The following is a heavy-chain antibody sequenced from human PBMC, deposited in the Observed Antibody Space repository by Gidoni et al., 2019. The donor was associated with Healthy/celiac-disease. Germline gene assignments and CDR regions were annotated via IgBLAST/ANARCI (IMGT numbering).Heavy chain of an antibody. V-gene: IGHV3-15*01. J-gene: IGHJ4*02. Sequence: EVQLVESGGGLVKPGGSLRLACAASGFTFSNAWMSWVRQAPGKGLEWVGRIKSKTDGGTTDYAAPVKGRFTISRDDSKNTLYLQMNNLKTEDTAVYYCTTFETDIVAPAAFDYWGQGTLVTVSS. CDR2: IKSKTDGGTT. D-gene: IGHD5-12*01. CDR3: TTFETDIVAPAAFDY. CDR1: GFTFSNAW.